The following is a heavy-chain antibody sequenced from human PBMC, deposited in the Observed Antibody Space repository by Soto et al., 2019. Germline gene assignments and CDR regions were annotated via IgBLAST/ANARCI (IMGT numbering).Heavy chain of an antibody. J-gene: IGHJ6*02. Sequence: PGGSLRLSCAASGFTFSSYGMHWVRQAPGKGLEWVAVISYDGSNKYYADSVKGRFTISRDNSKNTLYLQMNSLRAEGTAVYYCAKDRSTAMVHLLYYYYYYGMDVWGQGTTVTVSS. CDR1: GFTFSSYG. V-gene: IGHV3-30*18. D-gene: IGHD5-18*01. CDR2: ISYDGSNK. CDR3: AKDRSTAMVHLLYYYYYYGMDV.